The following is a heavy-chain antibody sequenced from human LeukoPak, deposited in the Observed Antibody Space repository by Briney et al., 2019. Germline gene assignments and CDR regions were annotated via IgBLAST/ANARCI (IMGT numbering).Heavy chain of an antibody. Sequence: GGSLRLSCAASGFTFSSYSMNWVRQAPGKGLEWVSYISSSSSTIYYADSVKGRFTTSRDNAKNSLYLQMNSLRAEDTAVYYCARDLYDFWSGYYLDYWGQGTLVTVSS. V-gene: IGHV3-48*04. D-gene: IGHD3-3*01. CDR2: ISSSSSTI. CDR1: GFTFSSYS. J-gene: IGHJ4*02. CDR3: ARDLYDFWSGYYLDY.